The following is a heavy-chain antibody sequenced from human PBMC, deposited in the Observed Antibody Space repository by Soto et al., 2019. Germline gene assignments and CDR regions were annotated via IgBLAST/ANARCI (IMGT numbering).Heavy chain of an antibody. CDR3: ARDRDQTIFDY. CDR1: GGTFSSYT. V-gene: IGHV1-69*08. Sequence: QVQLVQSGAEVKKPGSSVKVSCKASGGTFSSYTISWVRQAPGQGLEWMGRIIPILGIANYAQKFQGRVTITADKATSTAYMELSSLRSEDTAVYYCARDRDQTIFDYWGQGTLVTVSS. J-gene: IGHJ4*02. CDR2: IIPILGIA.